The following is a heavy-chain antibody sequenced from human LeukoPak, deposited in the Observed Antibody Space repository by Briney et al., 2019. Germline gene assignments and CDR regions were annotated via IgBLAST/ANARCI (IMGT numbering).Heavy chain of an antibody. J-gene: IGHJ3*02. CDR2: ITAYDGDT. D-gene: IGHD1-1*01. Sequence: ASVKVSCKASGFSFPSYGISWVRQAPGQGLEWIGWITAYDGDTNYPEKFQGRVTMATDTSTRTASMELWSLRSDDTAVYYCARDWQLPSGPDVFDIWGQGTVVTVSS. V-gene: IGHV1-18*01. CDR1: GFSFPSYG. CDR3: ARDWQLPSGPDVFDI.